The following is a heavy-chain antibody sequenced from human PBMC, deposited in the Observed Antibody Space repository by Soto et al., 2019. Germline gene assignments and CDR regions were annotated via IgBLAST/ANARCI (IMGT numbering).Heavy chain of an antibody. J-gene: IGHJ4*01. CDR2: VYHTGST. Sequence: KPSETLSLTCAVSGYSISSGHYWGWIRQPPGKGLEWIGTVYHTGSTYYNPSLKSRVTISIDTSKNQFSLKLTSVTATDTAVYYCARGPYSNPFDSWGHGTLVTVSS. D-gene: IGHD4-4*01. CDR3: ARGPYSNPFDS. V-gene: IGHV4-38-2*01. CDR1: GYSISSGHY.